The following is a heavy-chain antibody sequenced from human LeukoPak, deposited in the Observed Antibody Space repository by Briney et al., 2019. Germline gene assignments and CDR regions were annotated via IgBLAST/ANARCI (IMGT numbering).Heavy chain of an antibody. J-gene: IGHJ4*02. Sequence: GGSLRLSCAASGFTFSSYSMNWVRQAPGKGLEWVSYISSSSSTIYYADSVKGRFTIARDNAKNSLYLQMNSLSAEDTAVYYCAKGFLRYDYWGQGTLVTVSS. CDR3: AKGFLRYDY. CDR1: GFTFSSYS. CDR2: ISSSSSTI. D-gene: IGHD4-17*01. V-gene: IGHV3-48*01.